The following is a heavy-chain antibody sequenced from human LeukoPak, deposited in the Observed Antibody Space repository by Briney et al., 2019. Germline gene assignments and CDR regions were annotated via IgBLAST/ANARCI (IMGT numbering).Heavy chain of an antibody. D-gene: IGHD3-3*01. CDR1: GGSIRSSYYY. Sequence: SETLSLTCTVSGGSIRSSYYYWGWIRQPPGKGLEWIGSIYDSGSTYYNPSLKSRVTISVDTSKNQFSLKLSSVTAADTAVYYCARGATIFGVVIKPADYWGQGTLVTVSS. CDR2: IYDSGST. V-gene: IGHV4-39*07. J-gene: IGHJ4*02. CDR3: ARGATIFGVVIKPADY.